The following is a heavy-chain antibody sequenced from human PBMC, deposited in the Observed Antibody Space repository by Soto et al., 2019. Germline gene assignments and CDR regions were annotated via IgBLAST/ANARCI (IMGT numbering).Heavy chain of an antibody. Sequence: GGSLRLSCAASGFTFSNAWMSWVRQAPGKGLEWVGRIKSKTDGGTTDYAAPVKGRFTISRDDSKNTLYLQMNSLKTEDTAVYYCTTDVVVAATTRDYWGQGTLVTVSS. CDR2: IKSKTDGGTT. CDR1: GFTFSNAW. J-gene: IGHJ4*02. D-gene: IGHD2-15*01. CDR3: TTDVVVAATTRDY. V-gene: IGHV3-15*01.